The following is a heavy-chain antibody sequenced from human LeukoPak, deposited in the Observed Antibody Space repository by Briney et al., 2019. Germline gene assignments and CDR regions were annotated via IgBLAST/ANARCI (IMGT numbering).Heavy chain of an antibody. CDR1: GFTFSDSY. CDR3: ARDFGGYEDY. D-gene: IGHD5-12*01. CDR2: ISTGGGTT. Sequence: GGSLILSCAASGFTFSDSYMTWIRQAPGKGLEWISYISTGGGTTYYADSLKGRFTICRDNAKNSLYLQMNSLRVEDTAVYYCARDFGGYEDYWGQGTLVTVSS. J-gene: IGHJ4*02. V-gene: IGHV3-11*01.